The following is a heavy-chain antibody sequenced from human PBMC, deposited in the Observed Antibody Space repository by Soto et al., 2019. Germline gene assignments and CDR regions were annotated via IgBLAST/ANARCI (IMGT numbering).Heavy chain of an antibody. J-gene: IGHJ4*02. V-gene: IGHV3-49*05. CDR3: TRAYDYGDPGTIAFDY. CDR2: IRSKAYGGTT. CDR1: GFTFGDYA. D-gene: IGHD4-17*01. Sequence: EVQLVESGGGLVKPGRSLRLSCTASGFTFGDYAMSWFRQAPGKGLEWVGFIRSKAYGGTTEYAASVKGRFTISRDDSKSIAYLQMNSLKTEDTAVYYCTRAYDYGDPGTIAFDYWGQGTLVTVSS.